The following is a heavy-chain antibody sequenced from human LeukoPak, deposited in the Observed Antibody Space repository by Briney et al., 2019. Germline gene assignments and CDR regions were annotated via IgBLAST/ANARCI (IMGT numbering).Heavy chain of an antibody. Sequence: GGSLRLSCAASGFTFSSCAMHWVRQAPGKGREWVAVISYDGSNKYYADSVKGRFTISRDNSKNTLYLQMNSLRAEDTAVYYCARADGIAAAGSEYMDVWGKGTTVTVSS. CDR2: ISYDGSNK. V-gene: IGHV3-30*04. CDR1: GFTFSSCA. J-gene: IGHJ6*03. CDR3: ARADGIAAAGSEYMDV. D-gene: IGHD6-13*01.